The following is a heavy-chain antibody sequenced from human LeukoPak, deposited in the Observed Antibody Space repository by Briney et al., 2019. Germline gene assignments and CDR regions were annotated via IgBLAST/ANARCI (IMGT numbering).Heavy chain of an antibody. CDR1: GFTYSDYS. CDR2: IGIDSGNT. CDR3: ARDYKYAFDN. V-gene: IGHV3-48*01. J-gene: IGHJ4*02. D-gene: IGHD5-24*01. Sequence: GGSLRLSCAASGFTYSDYSMNWVRQAPGEGLEWISYIGIDSGNTNYADSVKGRFTISGDKAKNSLYLQMNSLRVEDTAVYYCARDYKYAFDNWGQGTLVTVSS.